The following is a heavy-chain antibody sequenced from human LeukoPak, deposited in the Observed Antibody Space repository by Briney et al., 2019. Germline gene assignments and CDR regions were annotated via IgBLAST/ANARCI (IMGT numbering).Heavy chain of an antibody. CDR3: ARVFLHGYSYGPFDY. J-gene: IGHJ4*02. V-gene: IGHV3-53*01. CDR1: GFTVSSNY. D-gene: IGHD5-18*01. CDR2: IYSGGST. Sequence: PGGSLRLSCAASGFTVSSNYMSWVRQAPGKGLEWVSVIYSGGSTYYADSVKGRFTISRDNSKNTLYLQMNSLRAEDTAVYYCARVFLHGYSYGPFDYWGQGTLVTVSS.